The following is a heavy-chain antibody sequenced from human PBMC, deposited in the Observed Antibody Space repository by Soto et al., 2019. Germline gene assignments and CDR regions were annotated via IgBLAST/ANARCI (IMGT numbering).Heavy chain of an antibody. CDR1: GFTFSSYA. D-gene: IGHD4-17*01. V-gene: IGHV3-30-3*01. CDR3: ARGLGVDGDYSVGDYFDY. Sequence: GGSLRLSCAASGFTFSSYAMHWVRQAPGKGLEWVAVISYDGSNKYYADSVKGRFTISRDNSKNTLYLQMNSLRAEDTAVYYCARGLGVDGDYSVGDYFDYWGQGTLVTVSS. J-gene: IGHJ4*02. CDR2: ISYDGSNK.